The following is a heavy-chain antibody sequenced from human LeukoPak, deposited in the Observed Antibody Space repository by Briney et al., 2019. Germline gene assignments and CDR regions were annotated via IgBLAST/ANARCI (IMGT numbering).Heavy chain of an antibody. CDR3: ARVDRDIVVVPAARHYYYYMDV. CDR2: IIPIFGTA. Sequence: SVKVSCKASGGTFSSYAISWVRQAPGQGLEWMGGIIPIFGTANYAQKFQGRVTITTDESTSTAYMELSSLRAEDTAVYYCARVDRDIVVVPAARHYYYYMDVWGKGTTVTVSS. CDR1: GGTFSSYA. V-gene: IGHV1-69*05. D-gene: IGHD2-2*01. J-gene: IGHJ6*03.